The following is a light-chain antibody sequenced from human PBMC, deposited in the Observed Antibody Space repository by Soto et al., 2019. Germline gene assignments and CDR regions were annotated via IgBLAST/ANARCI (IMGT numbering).Light chain of an antibody. CDR1: SGSIASNY. J-gene: IGLJ3*02. CDR3: QSYDSSNHKV. Sequence: NFMLTQPHSVSESPGKTVTISCTGSSGSIASNYVQWYQQRPGSAPTTVIYEDNQRPSGVPDRFSGSIDSSSNSASLTISGLKAEDEAVYYCQSYDSSNHKVFGGGTKLTVL. CDR2: EDN. V-gene: IGLV6-57*02.